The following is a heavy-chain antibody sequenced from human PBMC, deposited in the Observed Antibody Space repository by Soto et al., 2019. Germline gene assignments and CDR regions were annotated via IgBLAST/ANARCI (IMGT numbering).Heavy chain of an antibody. CDR2: SRNKANSYST. Sequence: EVQLVESGGGLVQPGGSLRLSCAASGFTFSDHYMDWVRQAPGKGLEWVGRSRNKANSYSTEYAASVKGRFTISRDESKNSLYLQKNSLTTEDTAVYYCARFSGSYTRGLDYWGQGTLVTVSS. CDR3: ARFSGSYTRGLDY. D-gene: IGHD1-26*01. J-gene: IGHJ4*02. V-gene: IGHV3-72*01. CDR1: GFTFSDHY.